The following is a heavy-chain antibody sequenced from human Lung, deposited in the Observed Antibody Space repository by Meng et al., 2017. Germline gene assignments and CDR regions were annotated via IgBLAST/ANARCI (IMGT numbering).Heavy chain of an antibody. Sequence: QVQLQESGPGLVKPSQTLSLTCTFSGGSISSGTYYWGWIRQLPGKGLEWIAYIQYSGSTYYSPSLKSRVTISVDTSKNQLSLKLSSMTAAETAVYYCARYVFDSSSLYSNWFDPWGQGTLVTVSS. CDR2: IQYSGST. D-gene: IGHD3-22*01. J-gene: IGHJ5*02. CDR1: GGSISSGTYY. CDR3: ARYVFDSSSLYSNWFDP. V-gene: IGHV4-31*03.